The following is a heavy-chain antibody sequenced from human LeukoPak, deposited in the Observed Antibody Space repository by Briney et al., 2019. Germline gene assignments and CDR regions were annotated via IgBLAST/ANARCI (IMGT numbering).Heavy chain of an antibody. CDR2: IYYTGST. V-gene: IGHV4-59*01. D-gene: IGHD6-13*01. Sequence: SETLSLTCAVYGGSFSGYYWNWIRQPPGKGLEWIGYIYYTGSTNYNPSLKSRVTMSVDTSKNQFSLNLRSVTPEDTAVYYCARNLIPEQLVLNFWGQGTLVTVSS. CDR1: GGSFSGYY. CDR3: ARNLIPEQLVLNF. J-gene: IGHJ4*02.